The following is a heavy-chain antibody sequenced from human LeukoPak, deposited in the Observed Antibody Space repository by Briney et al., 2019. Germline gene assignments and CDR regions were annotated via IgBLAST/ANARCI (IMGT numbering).Heavy chain of an antibody. V-gene: IGHV1-8*02. CDR1: GYTFTGYY. CDR3: ARAPRRYFDWLPRLVTHSRTLYYFDY. J-gene: IGHJ4*02. CDR2: MNPNSGNT. Sequence: ASVKVSCKASGYTFTGYYMHWVRQAPGQGLEWMGWMNPNSGNTGYAQKFQGRVTMTRNTSISTAYMELSSLRSEDTAVYYCARAPRRYFDWLPRLVTHSRTLYYFDYWGQGTLVTVSS. D-gene: IGHD3-9*01.